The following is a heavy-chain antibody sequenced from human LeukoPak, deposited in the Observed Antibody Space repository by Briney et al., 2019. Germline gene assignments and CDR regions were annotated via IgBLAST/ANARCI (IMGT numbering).Heavy chain of an antibody. D-gene: IGHD6-13*01. CDR3: AREGIAAALGAFDI. V-gene: IGHV1-69*13. Sequence: SVKVSCKASGGTFSSYAISWVRQAPGQGLEWMGGIIPIFGTANYAQKFQGRVTITADESTSTAYMELSSLRSEDTAVYYCAREGIAAALGAFDIWGQGTMVTVSS. J-gene: IGHJ3*02. CDR2: IIPIFGTA. CDR1: GGTFSSYA.